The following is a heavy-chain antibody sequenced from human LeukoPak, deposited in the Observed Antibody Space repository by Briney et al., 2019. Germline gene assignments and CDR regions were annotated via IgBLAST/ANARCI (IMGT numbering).Heavy chain of an antibody. Sequence: GGSLRLSCAASGFTVSSNYMSWVRQAPGKGLEWVSVIYSGGSTYYADSVKGRFTISRDNSKNTLYLQMNSLRAEDTAVYYCAKDITIFGVDPYYFDYWGQGTLVTVSS. CDR2: IYSGGST. CDR3: AKDITIFGVDPYYFDY. D-gene: IGHD3-3*01. CDR1: GFTVSSNY. J-gene: IGHJ4*02. V-gene: IGHV3-53*05.